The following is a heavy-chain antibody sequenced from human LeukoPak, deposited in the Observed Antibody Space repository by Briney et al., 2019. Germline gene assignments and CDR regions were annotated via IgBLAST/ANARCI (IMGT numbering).Heavy chain of an antibody. CDR3: ARQFDDPYGPPFAGFLKNWFDP. CDR2: INPNSGGT. J-gene: IGHJ5*02. V-gene: IGHV1-2*02. D-gene: IGHD3-10*01. CDR1: GYTFTFYY. Sequence: ASVTVSFKSSGYTFTFYYMHWVRQAPGQGLEWMGWINPNSGGTNYAQKFQGRVTMTRDTSISTAYMELSRLRSDDTAVYYCARQFDDPYGPPFAGFLKNWFDPWGQGTLVTVSS.